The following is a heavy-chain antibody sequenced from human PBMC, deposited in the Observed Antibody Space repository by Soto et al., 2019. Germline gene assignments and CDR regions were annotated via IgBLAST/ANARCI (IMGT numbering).Heavy chain of an antibody. Sequence: ASVKVSCKAFGYTFTSYGIAWVRQAPGQGLEWMGWISTYSDSTNYAQTLQGRVTMTTDTSTSTASMELRSLAPDDTAVYYCVRGYSGSYNFGYWGQGTLVTVSS. CDR2: ISTYSDST. D-gene: IGHD1-26*01. J-gene: IGHJ4*02. V-gene: IGHV1-18*04. CDR1: GYTFTSYG. CDR3: VRGYSGSYNFGY.